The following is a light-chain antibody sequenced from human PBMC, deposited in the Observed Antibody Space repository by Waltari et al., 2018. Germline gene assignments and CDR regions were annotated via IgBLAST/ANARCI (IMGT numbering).Light chain of an antibody. J-gene: IGKJ4*01. CDR1: QSISKW. V-gene: IGKV1-5*03. CDR2: KAS. Sequence: DIQMTQSPSTLSASVGDRVIFSCRASQSISKWLAWYQQKPGTAPKLLIYKASTLESGVPSRFSGSGSGTEFTLTISSLQPEDVATYYCQQYNSYSLLSFGGGTKVEIK. CDR3: QQYNSYSLLS.